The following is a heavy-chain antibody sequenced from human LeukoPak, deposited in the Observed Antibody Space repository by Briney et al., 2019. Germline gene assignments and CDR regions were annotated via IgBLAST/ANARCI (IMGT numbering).Heavy chain of an antibody. CDR3: ARVYGYYYYYMDV. J-gene: IGHJ6*03. D-gene: IGHD2-8*01. V-gene: IGHV1-69*13. CDR2: IIPIFGTA. Sequence: VASVKVSCKASGGTFSSYAISWVRQAPGQGLEWMGGIIPIFGTANYAQKFQGRVTITADESTSTAYMELSSLRSEDTAVYYCARVYGYYYYYMDVWGKGTTVTVSS. CDR1: GGTFSSYA.